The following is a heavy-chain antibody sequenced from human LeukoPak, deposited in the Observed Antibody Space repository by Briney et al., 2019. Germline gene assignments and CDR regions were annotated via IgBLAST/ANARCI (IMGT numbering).Heavy chain of an antibody. Sequence: PGGSLRLSCAASGFTFSSYSLNWVRQAPGKGLEWVSSISSSGSDIYYAVSVKGRFTISRDNAKNSLYLQMNSLRAEDTAVYYCARDSRTTGTTSGYFDYWGQGTLVTVSS. CDR2: ISSSGSDI. V-gene: IGHV3-21*01. J-gene: IGHJ4*02. D-gene: IGHD1-1*01. CDR1: GFTFSSYS. CDR3: ARDSRTTGTTSGYFDY.